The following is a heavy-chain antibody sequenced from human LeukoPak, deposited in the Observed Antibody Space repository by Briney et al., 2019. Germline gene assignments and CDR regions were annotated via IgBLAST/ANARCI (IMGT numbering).Heavy chain of an antibody. V-gene: IGHV3-23*01. CDR1: GFTFSSYA. CDR2: ISGSGGST. J-gene: IGHJ4*02. D-gene: IGHD3-22*01. Sequence: GGSLRLSCAASGFTFSSYAMSWVRQAPGKGLEWVSAISGSGGSTYYADSVKGRFTISRDNSKNMLYLQMNSLRAEDTAVYYCANNYYDSSGYYPEFAYWGQGTLVTVSS. CDR3: ANNYYDSSGYYPEFAY.